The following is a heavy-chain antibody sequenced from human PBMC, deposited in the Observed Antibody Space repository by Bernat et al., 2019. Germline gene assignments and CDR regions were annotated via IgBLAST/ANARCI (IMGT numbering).Heavy chain of an antibody. J-gene: IGHJ4*02. D-gene: IGHD6-19*01. CDR3: ARDQWRIFDY. CDR1: GFTFSGYW. Sequence: EVQLVESGGGLVQPGGSLRLSCAASGFTFSGYWMGWVRQAPGKGLEWVASTNEDGTDKFYVDSVKGRFTISRDNTKNSLYLQMGSLRAEDTAVYYCARDQWRIFDYWGQGTLVPVSS. CDR2: TNEDGTDK. V-gene: IGHV3-7*03.